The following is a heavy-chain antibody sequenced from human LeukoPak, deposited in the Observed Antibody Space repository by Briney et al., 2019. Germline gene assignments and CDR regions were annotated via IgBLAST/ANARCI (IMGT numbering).Heavy chain of an antibody. CDR2: ISYDGSNK. CDR1: GFTFSSYG. D-gene: IGHD1-1*01. Sequence: GRSLRLSCAASGFTFSSYGMHWVRQAPGKGLEWVAVISYDGSNKYYADSVKGRFTISRDNSKNTLYLQMNSLRAEDTAVYYCAKDPETPFPPTRAANWFDPWGQGTLVTVSS. CDR3: AKDPETPFPPTRAANWFDP. J-gene: IGHJ5*02. V-gene: IGHV3-30*18.